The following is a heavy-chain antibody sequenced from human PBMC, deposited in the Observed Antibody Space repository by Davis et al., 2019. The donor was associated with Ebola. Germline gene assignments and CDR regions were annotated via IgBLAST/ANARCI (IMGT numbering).Heavy chain of an antibody. D-gene: IGHD5-18*01. Sequence: PGGSLRLSCAASGFTFSSYSMNWVRQAPGRGLEWVSSISSSSSYIYYADSVKGRFTISRDNAKNSLYLQMNSLRAEDTALYYCAKARGYSYGPDYNWFDPWGQGTLVTISS. CDR2: ISSSSSYI. CDR3: AKARGYSYGPDYNWFDP. J-gene: IGHJ5*02. CDR1: GFTFSSYS. V-gene: IGHV3-21*04.